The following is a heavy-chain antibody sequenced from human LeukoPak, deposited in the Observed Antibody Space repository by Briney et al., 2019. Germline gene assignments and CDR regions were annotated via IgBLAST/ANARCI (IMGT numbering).Heavy chain of an antibody. J-gene: IGHJ5*02. Sequence: ASVKVSCKASGYTFTSYGISWVRQAPGQGLEWMGWISAYNGNTNYAQKLQGRVTMTTDTSTSTAYVELRSLRSDDTAVYYCARAGRYCSSTSCSGWYNWFDPWGQGTLVTVSS. CDR2: ISAYNGNT. CDR3: ARAGRYCSSTSCSGWYNWFDP. CDR1: GYTFTSYG. D-gene: IGHD2-2*01. V-gene: IGHV1-18*01.